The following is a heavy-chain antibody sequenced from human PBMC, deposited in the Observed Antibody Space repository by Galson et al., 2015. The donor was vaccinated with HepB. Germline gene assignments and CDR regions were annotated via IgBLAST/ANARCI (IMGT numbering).Heavy chain of an antibody. D-gene: IGHD6-19*01. V-gene: IGHV3-9*01. CDR2: ISWNSGSI. Sequence: SLRLSCAASGFTFDDYAMHWVLQAPGKGLEWVSGISWNSGSIGYADSVKGRFTISRDNAKNPLYLQMNSLRAEDTALYYCAKGGVGAGTMDFDYWGQGTLVTVSS. J-gene: IGHJ4*02. CDR3: AKGGVGAGTMDFDY. CDR1: GFTFDDYA.